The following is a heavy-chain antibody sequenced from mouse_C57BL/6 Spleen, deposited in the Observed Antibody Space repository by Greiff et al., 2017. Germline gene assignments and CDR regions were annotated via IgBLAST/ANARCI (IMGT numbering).Heavy chain of an antibody. Sequence: QVQLQQPGAELVRPGSSVKLSCKASGYTFTSYWMDWVKQRPGQGLEWIGNIYPSDSETHYNQKFKDKATLTVDKSSSTAYMQLSSLTSEDSAVYYCARYAYYSDYYAMDYWGQGTSVTVSS. CDR1: GYTFTSYW. CDR3: ARYAYYSDYYAMDY. J-gene: IGHJ4*01. D-gene: IGHD2-12*01. V-gene: IGHV1-61*01. CDR2: IYPSDSET.